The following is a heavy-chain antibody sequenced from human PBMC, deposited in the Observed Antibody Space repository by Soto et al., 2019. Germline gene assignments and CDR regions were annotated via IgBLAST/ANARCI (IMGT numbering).Heavy chain of an antibody. CDR3: AKRESSVSARDFDP. Sequence: DVQLLESGGDLAQPGGSLRLSCEASGFTFNNYAIAWVRQAPGKGLEWVSGITSSGAAYYADSVKGRFTISRDNSKNTLYLQMNSLRAEDTAVYYCAKRESSVSARDFDPWGQGTLVTVSS. J-gene: IGHJ5*02. V-gene: IGHV3-23*01. CDR1: GFTFNNYA. D-gene: IGHD3-22*01. CDR2: ITSSGAA.